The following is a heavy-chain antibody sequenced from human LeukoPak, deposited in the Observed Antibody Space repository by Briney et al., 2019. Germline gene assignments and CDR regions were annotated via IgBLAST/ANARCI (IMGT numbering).Heavy chain of an antibody. J-gene: IGHJ4*02. CDR3: AKGDYTFDY. CDR1: GGSFSSEA. V-gene: IGHV1-8*02. CDR2: MNPNSGNT. D-gene: IGHD4-17*01. Sequence: ASVKVSCKAFGGSFSSEAISWVRQAPGQGLEWMGWMNPNSGNTGYAQKFQGRVTMTRNTSISTAYMELSSLRSEDTAVYYCAKGDYTFDYWGQGTLATVSS.